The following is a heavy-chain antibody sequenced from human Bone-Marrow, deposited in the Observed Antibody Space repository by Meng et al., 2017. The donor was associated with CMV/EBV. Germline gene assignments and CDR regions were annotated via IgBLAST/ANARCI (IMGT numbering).Heavy chain of an antibody. V-gene: IGHV1-46*01. J-gene: IGHJ5*02. CDR1: GYTFTSYY. CDR2: INSSGGST. CDR3: ERGATGYSSLNWFDP. D-gene: IGHD6-13*01. Sequence: ASVKVSCKASGYTFTSYYINWVRQAPGQGLEWMGIINSSGGSTTYGQKFKGRVTMTRDTSISTAYMGLSRLRSDDTAVYYCERGATGYSSLNWFDPWGQGTLVTVSS.